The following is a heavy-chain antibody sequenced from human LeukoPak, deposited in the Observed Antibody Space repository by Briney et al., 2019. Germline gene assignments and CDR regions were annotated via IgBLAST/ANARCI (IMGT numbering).Heavy chain of an antibody. D-gene: IGHD3-16*02. V-gene: IGHV6-1*01. CDR2: TYYRSKWYN. CDR3: ARDLYDYVWGSYPLDY. J-gene: IGHJ4*02. Sequence: SQTLSLTCAISGDSVSSNSAAWNWIRQSPSRGLEWLGRTYYRSKWYNDYAVSVKSRITINPDTSKNQFSLQLNSVTPEDTAVYYCARDLYDYVWGSYPLDYWGQGTLVTVSS. CDR1: GDSVSSNSAA.